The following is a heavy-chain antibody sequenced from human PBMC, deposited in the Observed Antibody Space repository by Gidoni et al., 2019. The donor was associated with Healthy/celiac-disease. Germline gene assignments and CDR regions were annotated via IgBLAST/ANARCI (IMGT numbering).Heavy chain of an antibody. J-gene: IGHJ4*02. CDR1: RFPFSSYA. CDR3: AKDSDSGYPYFDY. CDR2: ISGSGGST. V-gene: IGHV3-23*01. Sequence: VQMLVSGGGVGQPGGSLRVSCAAARFPFSSYAMSWVRQAPGKGLEWVSAISGSGGSTYYADSVKGRFTISRDNSKNTLYLQMNSLRAEDTAVYYCAKDSDSGYPYFDYWGQGTLVTVSS. D-gene: IGHD5-12*01.